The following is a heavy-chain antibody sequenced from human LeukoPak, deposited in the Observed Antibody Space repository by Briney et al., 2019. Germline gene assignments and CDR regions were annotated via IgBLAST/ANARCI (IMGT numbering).Heavy chain of an antibody. D-gene: IGHD3-10*01. CDR2: ISGSGGST. V-gene: IGHV3-23*01. Sequence: GGSLRLSGLPSELVFINNARSWFRKAPGKGREWSQAISGSGGSTYYADSVKGRFTISRDNSKNTLYLQMNSLRAEDTAVYYCAKGKGWFGEETYYFDYWGQGTLVTVSS. J-gene: IGHJ4*02. CDR3: AKGKGWFGEETYYFDY. CDR1: ELVFINNA.